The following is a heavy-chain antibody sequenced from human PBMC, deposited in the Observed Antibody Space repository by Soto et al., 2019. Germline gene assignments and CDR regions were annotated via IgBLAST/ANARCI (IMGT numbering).Heavy chain of an antibody. CDR1: GGTFSRYS. Sequence: QVQQVQSGAEVKKPGSSVKVSCKASGGTFSRYSITWVRQAPGHGLEWIGRIIPIFGIASYAQKFQGRVTITADESTSTAYMELSSLRSVDTAVSYCPREARDRETGLVPAAIDGLDVWGQGTTVTVSS. CDR3: PREARDRETGLVPAAIDGLDV. J-gene: IGHJ6*02. D-gene: IGHD2-2*01. CDR2: IIPIFGIA. V-gene: IGHV1-69*08.